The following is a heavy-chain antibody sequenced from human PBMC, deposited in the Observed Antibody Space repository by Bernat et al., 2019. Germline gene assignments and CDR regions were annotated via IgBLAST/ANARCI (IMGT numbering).Heavy chain of an antibody. CDR3: ARSHPNWGVDY. CDR2: VSPNSGNT. Sequence: QVQLVQSGAEVKTPGASVKVSCKASEYTFTSYDFNWVRQATGQGLEWMGWVSPNSGNTGYAQKFQGRVTMTRDTSISTVYRELSSLRSEDTAVYYCARSHPNWGVDYWGQGTLVTVSS. J-gene: IGHJ4*02. D-gene: IGHD7-27*01. V-gene: IGHV1-8*01. CDR1: EYTFTSYD.